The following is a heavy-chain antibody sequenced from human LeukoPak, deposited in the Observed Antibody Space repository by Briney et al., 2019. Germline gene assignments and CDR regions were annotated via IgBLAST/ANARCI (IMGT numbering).Heavy chain of an antibody. V-gene: IGHV3-7*01. J-gene: IGHJ4*02. Sequence: GGSLRLSCAASGFAFSSYSMNWVRQAPGKGLEWVANIKHDGNEKYYVDSVKGRFTISRDNAKNSLYLQMNSLRAEDTAVYYCARDKNHGDSYFAYWGQGILVTVSS. CDR2: IKHDGNEK. D-gene: IGHD4-17*01. CDR3: ARDKNHGDSYFAY. CDR1: GFAFSSYS.